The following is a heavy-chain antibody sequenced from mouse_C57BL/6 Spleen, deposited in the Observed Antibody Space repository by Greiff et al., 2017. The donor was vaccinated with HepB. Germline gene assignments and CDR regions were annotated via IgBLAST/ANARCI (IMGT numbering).Heavy chain of an antibody. J-gene: IGHJ3*01. Sequence: EVQLQQSGTVLARPGASVKMSCKTSGYTFTSYWMHWVKQRPGQGLEWIGAIYPGNSDTSYNQKFKGKAKLTAVTSASTAYMELSSLTNDDSAVYYCTFITTVVDWFAYWGQGTLVTVSA. CDR1: GYTFTSYW. CDR3: TFITTVVDWFAY. CDR2: IYPGNSDT. D-gene: IGHD1-1*01. V-gene: IGHV1-5*01.